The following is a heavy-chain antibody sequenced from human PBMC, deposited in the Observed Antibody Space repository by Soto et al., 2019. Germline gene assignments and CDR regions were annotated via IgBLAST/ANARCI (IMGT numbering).Heavy chain of an antibody. CDR3: ARDPADYGDSDAFDI. J-gene: IGHJ3*02. CDR2: IYSGGST. V-gene: IGHV3-66*01. Sequence: GGSLRLSCAASGFTVSSNYMSWVRQAPGKGLEWVSAIYSGGSTYYADSVKGRFTISRDNSKNTLYLQMNSLRAEDTAVYYCARDPADYGDSDAFDIWGQGTMVTVSS. CDR1: GFTVSSNY. D-gene: IGHD4-17*01.